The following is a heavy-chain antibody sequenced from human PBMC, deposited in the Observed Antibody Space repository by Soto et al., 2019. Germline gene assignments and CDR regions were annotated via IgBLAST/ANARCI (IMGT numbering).Heavy chain of an antibody. CDR2: IIPIFGTA. D-gene: IGHD1-1*01. Sequence: SLPVSWKSSGGTYGSNASIWVRQAPGQGLEWMGGIIPIFGTANYAQKFQGRVTITADESTSTAYMELSSLRSEDTAVYYCATSANEVLDYWGQGTLVTVS. V-gene: IGHV1-69*01. CDR1: GGTYGSNA. CDR3: ATSANEVLDY. J-gene: IGHJ4*02.